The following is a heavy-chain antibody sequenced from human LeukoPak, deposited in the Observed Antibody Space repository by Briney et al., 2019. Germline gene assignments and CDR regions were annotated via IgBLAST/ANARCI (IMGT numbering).Heavy chain of an antibody. CDR3: AREESGMVRGVIITGAFDI. V-gene: IGHV1-69*13. CDR1: GGTFSSYA. Sequence: SVKVSCKASGGTFSSYAISWVRQAPGQGLEWMGGIIPIFGTANYAQKFQGRVTITADESTSTAYMELSSLRSEDTAVHYCAREESGMVRGVIITGAFDIWGQGTMVTVSS. D-gene: IGHD3-10*01. CDR2: IIPIFGTA. J-gene: IGHJ3*02.